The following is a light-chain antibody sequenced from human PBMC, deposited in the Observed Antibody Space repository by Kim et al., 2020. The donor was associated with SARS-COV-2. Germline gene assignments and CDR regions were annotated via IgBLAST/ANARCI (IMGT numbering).Light chain of an antibody. CDR3: QHCSTSSRT. Sequence: DIQMTQSPSTLSASVGDRVTITCRASQSISSWLAWYQQKPGKAPNLLIYDASALESGVPSRFSGSGSGTEFTLTISSLQPDDFATYYCQHCSTSSRTFGQGTKVDIK. V-gene: IGKV1-5*01. J-gene: IGKJ1*01. CDR2: DAS. CDR1: QSISSW.